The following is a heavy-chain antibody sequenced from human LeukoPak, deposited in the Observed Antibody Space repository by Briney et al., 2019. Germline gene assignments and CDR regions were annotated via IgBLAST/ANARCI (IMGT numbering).Heavy chain of an antibody. Sequence: PSETLSLTCTVSGGSISSSGYHWVWIRQPPGKGLEWIGSIYYTGSTYYNPSLRSRVTISVDTSKNQFSLKLTSVTAADTAVYYCSSLEVSSSWRYWGQGTQVTVSS. CDR3: SSLEVSSSWRY. CDR1: GGSISSSGYH. J-gene: IGHJ4*02. V-gene: IGHV4-39*07. D-gene: IGHD6-13*01. CDR2: IYYTGST.